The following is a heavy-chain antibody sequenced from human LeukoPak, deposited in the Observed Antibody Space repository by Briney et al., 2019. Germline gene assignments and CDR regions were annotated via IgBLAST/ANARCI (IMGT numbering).Heavy chain of an antibody. V-gene: IGHV4-39*07. CDR1: GAFISSTSYY. CDR2: TYYRGTT. D-gene: IGHD1-1*01. J-gene: IGHJ4*02. Sequence: SETLSLTCTVSGAFISSTSYYWGWVRRPPGKGLEWIGSTYYRGTTYYNPSLKSRVTISVDTSKNQFSLKLSSVTAADTAVYYCARDWNRYAYWGQGTLVTVSS. CDR3: ARDWNRYAY.